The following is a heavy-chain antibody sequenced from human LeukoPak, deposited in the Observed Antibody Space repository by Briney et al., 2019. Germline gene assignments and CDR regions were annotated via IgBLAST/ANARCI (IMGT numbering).Heavy chain of an antibody. J-gene: IGHJ4*02. CDR1: GFTFSSYA. CDR3: ANLRGASRMVAHFDY. CDR2: ISGSGNRT. D-gene: IGHD1-14*01. V-gene: IGHV3-23*01. Sequence: GGSLRLSCAASGFTFSSYAMSWVRQAPGKGLEWVSSISGSGNRTYYADSVKGRFTISRDNSKNTLYLQMNSLRAEDTAVYYCANLRGASRMVAHFDYWGQGTLVTVSS.